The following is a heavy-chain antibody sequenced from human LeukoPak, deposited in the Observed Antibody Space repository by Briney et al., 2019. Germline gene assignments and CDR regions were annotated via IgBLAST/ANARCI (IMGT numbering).Heavy chain of an antibody. D-gene: IGHD6-19*01. Sequence: GRSLRLSCAASGFTFSSYGMHWVRQAPGKGLEWVAVIWYDGSNKYYADSVKGRFTISRDNSKNTLYLQMNSLRAEDTAVYYCARSSQEQWLVADYWGQGTLVTVSS. CDR2: IWYDGSNK. J-gene: IGHJ4*02. CDR3: ARSSQEQWLVADY. CDR1: GFTFSSYG. V-gene: IGHV3-33*01.